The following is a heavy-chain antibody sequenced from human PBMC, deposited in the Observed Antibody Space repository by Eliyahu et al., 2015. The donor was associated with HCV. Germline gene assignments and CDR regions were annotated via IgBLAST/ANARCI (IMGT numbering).Heavy chain of an antibody. CDR3: AKDTRYCSSTSCYTGDY. D-gene: IGHD2-2*02. CDR1: GXTFSSXA. V-gene: IGHV3-23*01. CDR2: IXGSGGST. Sequence: EVQLLESGGGLVQPGGSXRLSCAASGXTFSSXAMSWVRQAPGKGLEWVSAIXGSGGSTYYADSVKGRFTISRDNSKNTLYLQMNSLRAEDTAVYYCAKDTRYCSSTSCYTGDYWGQGTLVTVSS. J-gene: IGHJ4*02.